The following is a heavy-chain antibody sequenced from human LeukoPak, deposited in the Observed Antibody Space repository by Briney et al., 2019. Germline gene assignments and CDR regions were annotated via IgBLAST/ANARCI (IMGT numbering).Heavy chain of an antibody. V-gene: IGHV1-18*01. CDR1: GYTFTSYG. CDR2: ISAYNGNT. CDR3: ARGFTYGDFWSGWEGFDF. J-gene: IGHJ4*02. D-gene: IGHD3-3*01. Sequence: ASVKVSCKASGYTFTSYGISWVRQAPGQGLEWMGWISAYNGNTNYAQKLQGRVTMTTDTSTTTVDMELSGLRSDDTAVYYCARGFTYGDFWSGWEGFDFWGQGSLITVSS.